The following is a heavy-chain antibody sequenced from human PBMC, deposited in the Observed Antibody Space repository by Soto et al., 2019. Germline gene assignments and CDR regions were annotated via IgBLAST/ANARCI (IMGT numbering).Heavy chain of an antibody. D-gene: IGHD3-10*01. CDR1: GGRFSTYT. J-gene: IGHJ4*02. V-gene: IGHV1-69*02. CDR3: ASSYGSGYRAFDY. Sequence: VASVKVSCAACGGRFSTYTMSWVRQAPGLGLEWTGRINPILSMSNYAQRFQGRVTMTADKSTTTAYMELSGLRSEDTAIYYCASSYGSGYRAFDYWGQGALVTSPQ. CDR2: INPILSMS.